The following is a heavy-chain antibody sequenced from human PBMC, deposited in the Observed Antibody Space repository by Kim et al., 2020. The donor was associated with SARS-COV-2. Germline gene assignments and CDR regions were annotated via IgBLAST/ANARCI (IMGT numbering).Heavy chain of an antibody. CDR2: IKQDGSEK. J-gene: IGHJ4*02. Sequence: GGSLRLSCAASGFTFSSYWMSWVRQAPGKGLEWVANIKQDGSEKYYVDSVKGQFTISRDNAKNSLYLQMNSLRAEDTAVYYCARDSGQIHSMVITIFGVVTSYYFDYWGQGTLVTVSS. V-gene: IGHV3-7*01. CDR1: GFTFSSYW. CDR3: ARDSGQIHSMVITIFGVVTSYYFDY. D-gene: IGHD3-3*01.